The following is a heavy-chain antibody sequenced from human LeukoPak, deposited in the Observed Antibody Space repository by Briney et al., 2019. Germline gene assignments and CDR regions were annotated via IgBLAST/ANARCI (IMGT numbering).Heavy chain of an antibody. D-gene: IGHD6-13*01. CDR2: IYYSGST. CDR3: AREEGAAAGYNWFDP. J-gene: IGHJ5*02. Sequence: SETLSLTCTVSGGSISSYYWSWIRQPPGKGLEWIGYIYYSGSTNYNPSLKSRVTISVDTSKNQFSLKLSSVTAADTAVYYCAREEGAAAGYNWFDPWGQGTLVTVSS. V-gene: IGHV4-59*01. CDR1: GGSISSYY.